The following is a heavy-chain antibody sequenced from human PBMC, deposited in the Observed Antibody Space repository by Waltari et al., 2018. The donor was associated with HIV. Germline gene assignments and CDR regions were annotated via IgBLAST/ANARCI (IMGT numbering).Heavy chain of an antibody. CDR1: GFSFNEAW. CDR3: TTELWCEESFDP. D-gene: IGHD2-21*01. V-gene: IGHV3-15*01. Sequence: EVLLVESGGGLVKSGGSLRLSCEASGFSFNEAWMSWVGQGPGKGFDWIGRIKSKNDGGTTDYAAPVKGTFTISRDDSTNVLFLQMNSLKTDDAAVYYCTTELWCEESFDPWGQGVLVTVHS. J-gene: IGHJ5*02. CDR2: IKSKNDGGTT.